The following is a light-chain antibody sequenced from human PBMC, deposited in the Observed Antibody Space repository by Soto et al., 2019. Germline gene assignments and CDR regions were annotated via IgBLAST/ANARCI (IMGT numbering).Light chain of an antibody. CDR3: VLYMGSGIWV. J-gene: IGLJ3*02. V-gene: IGLV8-61*01. CDR1: SGSVSTNYY. Sequence: QTVVTQEPSFSVSPGGTVTLTCGLSSGSVSTNYYPSWCQQTPGQAPRTLIFSTNIRSSGVPDRFSGSILGNKAALTITGAPADDESDYYCVLYMGSGIWVFGGGTKLTVL. CDR2: STN.